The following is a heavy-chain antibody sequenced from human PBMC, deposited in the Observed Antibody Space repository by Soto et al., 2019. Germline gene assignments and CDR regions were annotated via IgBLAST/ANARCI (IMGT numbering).Heavy chain of an antibody. CDR1: GGTFSSYA. CDR2: IIPIFGTA. D-gene: IGHD6-25*01. CDR3: ARDGVAAGNINFDY. J-gene: IGHJ4*02. Sequence: QVQLVQSGAEVKKPGSSVKVSCKASGGTFSSYAISWVRQAPGQGLEWMGGIIPIFGTANYAQKFQGRATITRDTSASTAYIELSSLRSEDTAVYYCARDGVAAGNINFDYWGQGTLVTVSS. V-gene: IGHV1-69*06.